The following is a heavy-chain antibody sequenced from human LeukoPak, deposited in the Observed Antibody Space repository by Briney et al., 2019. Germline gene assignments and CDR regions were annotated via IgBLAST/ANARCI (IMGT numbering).Heavy chain of an antibody. CDR1: GGSISSSSYY. J-gene: IGHJ5*01. CDR3: AREGQGGAPDS. CDR2: IYYSGST. D-gene: IGHD1-26*01. Sequence: SETLSLTCTVSGGSISSSSYYWGWIRQPPGKGLEWIGSIYYSGSTYYNPSLKSRVTISVDTSKNQFSLKLSSVTAADTAVYYCAREGQGGAPDSWGQGTLVTVSS. V-gene: IGHV4-39*07.